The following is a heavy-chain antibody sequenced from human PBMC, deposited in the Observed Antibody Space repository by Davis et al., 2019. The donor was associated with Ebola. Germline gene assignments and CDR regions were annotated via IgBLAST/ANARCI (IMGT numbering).Heavy chain of an antibody. J-gene: IGHJ4*02. V-gene: IGHV3-11*06. Sequence: GESLKISCAASGFTVSSNYMSWVRQAPGKGLEWLSYISGRTSYTYTNYADSVKGRFTVSRDNAKASVYLQMNSLRAEDTAVYYCATGGRQGYGPFDYWGQGTLVTVSS. CDR1: GFTVSSNY. CDR3: ATGGRQGYGPFDY. CDR2: ISGRTSYTYT. D-gene: IGHD5-18*01.